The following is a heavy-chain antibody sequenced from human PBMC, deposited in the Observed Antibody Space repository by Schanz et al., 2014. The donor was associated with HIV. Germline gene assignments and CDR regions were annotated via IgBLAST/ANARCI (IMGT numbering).Heavy chain of an antibody. V-gene: IGHV3-30*18. CDR3: AKDEYYYGSGSYIYFYYGMDV. Sequence: QLQLVESGGGVVQPGMSLTLSCAASGFTFSNFGMHWVRQAPGKGLEWVALISYDGSNKYYSDSVKGRFTISRDNSRNTLYLEMNSLRADDTAVYYCAKDEYYYGSGSYIYFYYGMDVWGQGTTVTVSS. J-gene: IGHJ6*02. CDR2: ISYDGSNK. D-gene: IGHD3-10*01. CDR1: GFTFSNFG.